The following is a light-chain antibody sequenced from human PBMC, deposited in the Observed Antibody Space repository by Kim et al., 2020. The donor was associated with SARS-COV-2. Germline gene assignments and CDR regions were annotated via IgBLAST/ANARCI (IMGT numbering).Light chain of an antibody. V-gene: IGLV3-19*01. CDR2: GKN. Sequence: LGQTVRITCQGDSLRSYYATWYQQKTGQAPVLVIYGKNNRPSGIPDRFSGSSSGNTASLTITGAQAEDEADYYCNSRDSSGNRLVIFGGGTQLTVL. CDR1: SLRSYY. J-gene: IGLJ2*01. CDR3: NSRDSSGNRLVI.